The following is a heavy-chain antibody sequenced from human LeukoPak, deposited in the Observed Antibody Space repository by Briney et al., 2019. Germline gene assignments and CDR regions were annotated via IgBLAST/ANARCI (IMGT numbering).Heavy chain of an antibody. V-gene: IGHV3-73*01. J-gene: IGHJ4*02. CDR1: GFTFSGSP. CDR2: IRSKANSYAT. Sequence: GGSLSLSCAASGFTFSGSPMHWVRQASGKGLEWVGRIRSKANSYATTYAASVKGRFTISRDDSNNTAYLQMNSLKTEDTAVYYCTGGVYADCDYWGQGALVTVSS. CDR3: TGGVYADCDY. D-gene: IGHD5/OR15-5a*01.